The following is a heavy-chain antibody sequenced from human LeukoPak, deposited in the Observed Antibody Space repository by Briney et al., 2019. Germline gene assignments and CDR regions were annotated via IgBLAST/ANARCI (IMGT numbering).Heavy chain of an antibody. J-gene: IGHJ4*02. D-gene: IGHD6-19*01. CDR3: ARAGSGSGWYFDY. Sequence: GASVKVSCKASGYDFTSVGITWVRRAPGQGLEWMGWIGPYNGNTRYAQKFQGRVAMTTDTSTTTACMELRGLRFNDTAVYYCARAGSGSGWYFDYWGQGTLVTVSS. CDR2: IGPYNGNT. V-gene: IGHV1-18*01. CDR1: GYDFTSVG.